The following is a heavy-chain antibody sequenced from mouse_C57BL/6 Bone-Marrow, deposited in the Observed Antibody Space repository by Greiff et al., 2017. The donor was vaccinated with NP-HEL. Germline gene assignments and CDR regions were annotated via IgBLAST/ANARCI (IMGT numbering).Heavy chain of an antibody. CDR3: ARGLGPYYFDY. CDR1: GYTFTDYY. Sequence: VQLKQSGPVLVKPGASVKMSCKASGYTFTDYYMNWVKQSHGKSLEWIGVINPYNGGTSYNQKFKGKATLTVDKSSSTAYMELNSLTSEDSAVYYCARGLGPYYFDYWGQGTTLTVSS. J-gene: IGHJ2*01. CDR2: INPYNGGT. D-gene: IGHD3-3*01. V-gene: IGHV1-19*01.